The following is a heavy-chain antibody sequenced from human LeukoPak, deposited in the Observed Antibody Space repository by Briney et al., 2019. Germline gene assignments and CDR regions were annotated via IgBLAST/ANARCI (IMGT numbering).Heavy chain of an antibody. CDR3: ARDIGYGALDL. Sequence: GGSLRLSCAASGFTFRSYLMSWVRQAPGKGLEWVAIIHPDGSVTRYGDFVKGRFTISRDNAENSLYLRMNSLRVEDTAVFYCARDIGYGALDLWGHGTLVTVPS. CDR1: GFTFRSYL. V-gene: IGHV3-7*01. J-gene: IGHJ5*02. D-gene: IGHD4/OR15-4a*01. CDR2: IHPDGSVT.